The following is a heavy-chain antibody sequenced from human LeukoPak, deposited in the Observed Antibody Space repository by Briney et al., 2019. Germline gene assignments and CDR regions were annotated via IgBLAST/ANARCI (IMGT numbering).Heavy chain of an antibody. CDR3: ARLNRIGGSYFFDY. V-gene: IGHV3-72*01. Sequence: GGSLRLSCAASGFTFSDHYMDWVRQAPGKGLDWVGRTRNKANSYSTAYAASVRDRFTISRDVSENSLYLQMSSLKTEDTAVYYCARLNRIGGSYFFDYWGQGTLVTVSS. CDR1: GFTFSDHY. CDR2: TRNKANSYST. J-gene: IGHJ4*02. D-gene: IGHD2-15*01.